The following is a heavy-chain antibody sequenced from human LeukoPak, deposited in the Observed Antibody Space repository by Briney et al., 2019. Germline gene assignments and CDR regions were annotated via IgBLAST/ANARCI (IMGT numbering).Heavy chain of an antibody. CDR2: TYYSGST. V-gene: IGHV4-39*07. CDR1: GGSISSSSYY. CDR3: ARERDRNWFDP. J-gene: IGHJ5*02. D-gene: IGHD1-14*01. Sequence: PSETLSLTCTVSGGSISSSSYYWGWIRQPPGKGLEWIGSTYYSGSTYYNPSLKSRVTISVDTSKNQFSLKLSSVTAADTAVYYCARERDRNWFDPWGQGTLVTVSS.